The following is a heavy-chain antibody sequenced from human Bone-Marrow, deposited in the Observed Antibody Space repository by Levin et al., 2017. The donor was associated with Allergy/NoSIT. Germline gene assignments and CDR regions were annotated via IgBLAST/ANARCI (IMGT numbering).Heavy chain of an antibody. CDR1: GFTFSSYG. CDR3: ATGYSSGWYVYYFDY. CDR2: ISYDGSNK. J-gene: IGHJ4*02. D-gene: IGHD6-19*01. V-gene: IGHV3-30*03. Sequence: PGGSLRLSCAASGFTFSSYGMHWVRQAPGKGLEWVAVISYDGSNKYYADSVKGRFTISRDNSKNTLYLQMNSLRAEDTAVYYCATGYSSGWYVYYFDYWGQGTLVTVSS.